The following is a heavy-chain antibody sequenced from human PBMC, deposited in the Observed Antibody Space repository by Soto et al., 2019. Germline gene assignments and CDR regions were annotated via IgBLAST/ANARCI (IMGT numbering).Heavy chain of an antibody. V-gene: IGHV1-18*01. CDR2: ISAHNGNT. J-gene: IGHJ4*02. CDR1: GYAFTTYG. CDR3: ARGRYGDY. Sequence: QVHLVQSGAEVKKPGASVKVSCKGSGYAFTTYGITWVRQAPGQGLEWMGWISAHNGNTINAQKPQGRVTVTRDTSTRTAYMELRSLRSDDTAVDYCARGRYGDYWGQRALVTVSS. D-gene: IGHD1-1*01.